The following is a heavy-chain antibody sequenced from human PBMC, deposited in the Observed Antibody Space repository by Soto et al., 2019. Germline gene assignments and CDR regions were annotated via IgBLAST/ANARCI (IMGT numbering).Heavy chain of an antibody. CDR3: AGLRGYAGSPIDX. Sequence: SETLSLTCTVSGGSIISVYWSWIRQPPGKGLEWIFYISHSGNTNYNPSVKSRVTLSVETPKNQFSLRLSSVTTADTAVYYCAGLRGYAGSPIDXWGQGTLFTVSX. CDR1: GGSIISVY. V-gene: IGHV4-59*01. J-gene: IGHJ4*02. CDR2: ISHSGNT. D-gene: IGHD2-15*01.